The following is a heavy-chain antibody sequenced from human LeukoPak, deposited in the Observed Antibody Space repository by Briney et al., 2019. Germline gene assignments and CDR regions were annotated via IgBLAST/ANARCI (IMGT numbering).Heavy chain of an antibody. Sequence: ASVKFSCKASGGTFSSYAISWVRQAPGQGLEWMGGIIPIFGTANYAQKFQGRVTITADESTSTAYMELSSLRSEDTAVYYCARSCGGDCFGAFDIWGQGTMVTVSS. CDR2: IIPIFGTA. D-gene: IGHD2-21*02. J-gene: IGHJ3*02. CDR3: ARSCGGDCFGAFDI. CDR1: GGTFSSYA. V-gene: IGHV1-69*13.